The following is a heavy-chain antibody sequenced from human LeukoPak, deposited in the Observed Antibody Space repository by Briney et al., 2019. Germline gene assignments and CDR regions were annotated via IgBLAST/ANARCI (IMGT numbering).Heavy chain of an antibody. V-gene: IGHV4-30-4*01. D-gene: IGHD5-24*01. CDR3: ARGNGYNLGTFDY. J-gene: IGHJ4*02. CDR2: IYFTGAA. CDR1: GGSIYTGSYY. Sequence: SETLSLACTVSGGSIYTGSYYWSWIRQSPGKGLEWIGYIYFTGAAYYNPSLKSRVLISVNTSTNQFSLRVTSMTAADTAVYYCARGNGYNLGTFDYWGQGTLATVSS.